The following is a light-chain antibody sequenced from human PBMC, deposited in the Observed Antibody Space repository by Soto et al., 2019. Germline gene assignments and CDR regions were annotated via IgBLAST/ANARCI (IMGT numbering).Light chain of an antibody. CDR1: QNVNID. Sequence: EIVLTQSPATLSVSPGESATLSCRASQNVNIDLVWYQQKPGQAPKVLMFSASARETGIPARFSGGGSETDFTLTISSLQPEDSAVYYCQQYNTWPFTFGHGTKVDIK. J-gene: IGKJ3*01. V-gene: IGKV3D-15*01. CDR3: QQYNTWPFT. CDR2: SAS.